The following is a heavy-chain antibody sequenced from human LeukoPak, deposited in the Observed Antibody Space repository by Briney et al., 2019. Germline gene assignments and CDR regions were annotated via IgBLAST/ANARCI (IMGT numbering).Heavy chain of an antibody. CDR1: GFTFSSYE. CDR2: ISSSGSTI. D-gene: IGHD3-22*01. Sequence: PGGSLRLSCAASGFTFSSYEMNWVRQAPGKGLEWVSYISSSGSTIYYADSVKGRFTISRDNAKNSLYLQMNSLRAEDTAVYYCARESGRSYYYDSSGPDGGQGTLVTVSS. J-gene: IGHJ4*02. V-gene: IGHV3-48*03. CDR3: ARESGRSYYYDSSGPD.